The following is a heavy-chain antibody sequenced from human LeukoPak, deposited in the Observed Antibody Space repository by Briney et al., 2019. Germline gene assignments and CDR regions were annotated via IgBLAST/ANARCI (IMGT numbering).Heavy chain of an antibody. J-gene: IGHJ4*02. CDR1: GFTFSTYW. D-gene: IGHD1-26*01. Sequence: GGSLRLSCAASGFTFSTYWMHCVRHAPGKGLVWVSRINTDGSSTTYGDSVKGRFTISRDSSKNKVYLQMNSLRAEDTAVYYCAEGSGSLDYWGQGTLVTVSS. CDR3: AEGSGSLDY. V-gene: IGHV3-74*03. CDR2: INTDGSST.